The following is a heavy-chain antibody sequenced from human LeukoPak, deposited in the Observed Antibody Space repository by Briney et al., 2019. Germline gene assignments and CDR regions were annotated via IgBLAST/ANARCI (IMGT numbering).Heavy chain of an antibody. Sequence: SETLSLTCTDSGGSISSYYWSWIRQPPGKGLEWIGYIYYSGSTNYNPSLKSRVTISVDTSKNQFSLKLSSVTAADTAVYYCARSRRSGSTINWFDPWGQGTLVTVSS. CDR1: GGSISSYY. V-gene: IGHV4-59*01. D-gene: IGHD3-3*01. J-gene: IGHJ5*02. CDR3: ARSRRSGSTINWFDP. CDR2: IYYSGST.